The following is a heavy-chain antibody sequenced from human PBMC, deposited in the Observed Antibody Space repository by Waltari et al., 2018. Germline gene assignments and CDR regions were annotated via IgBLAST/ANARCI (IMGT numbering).Heavy chain of an antibody. V-gene: IGHV4-39*02. CDR3: ARRHRGLPPTIFHPDY. CDR1: GASVRRVPSD. J-gene: IGHJ4*02. Sequence: QLQLHESGPRLVNPSETLSRSCTASGASVRRVPSDWCWIRQPPGEGLEWIGCIYYTGTTYYTQTLTRRGTLSVATSNTRFFLRLTLVTAADTAVYYCARRHRGLPPTIFHPDYWAQGTLVTVSS. CDR2: IYYTGTT. D-gene: IGHD3-3*01.